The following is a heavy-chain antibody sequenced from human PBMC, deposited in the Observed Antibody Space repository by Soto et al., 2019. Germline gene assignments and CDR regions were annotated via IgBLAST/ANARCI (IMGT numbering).Heavy chain of an antibody. D-gene: IGHD3-22*01. CDR3: ASGTYYYDSSGQDAFDI. CDR1: GYTFTSYG. Sequence: ASVKVSCKASGYTFTSYGISWVRQAPGQGLEWMGIINPSGGSTSYAQKFQGRVTMTRDTSTSTVYMELSSLRSEDTAVYYCASGTYYYDSSGQDAFDIWGQGTMVTVSS. J-gene: IGHJ3*02. V-gene: IGHV1-46*01. CDR2: INPSGGST.